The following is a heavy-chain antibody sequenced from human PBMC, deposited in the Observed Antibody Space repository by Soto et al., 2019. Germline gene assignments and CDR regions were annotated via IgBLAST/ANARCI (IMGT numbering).Heavy chain of an antibody. Sequence: LSLTCTVSGGAINTYNLFWAWVRQPPGKGLEWIASIHYGGNAYYSPSLTTRATISRDTSKNRVSLELRSVTAADTAVYYCARHDLMCSWGRRYPEWLLPRGQATIV. CDR2: IHYGGNA. D-gene: IGHD2-15*01. CDR1: GGAINTYNLF. J-gene: IGHJ3*01. CDR3: ARHDLMCSWGRRYPEWLLP. V-gene: IGHV4-39*01.